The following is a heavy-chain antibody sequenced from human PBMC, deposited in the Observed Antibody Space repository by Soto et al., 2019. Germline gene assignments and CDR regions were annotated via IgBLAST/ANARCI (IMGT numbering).Heavy chain of an antibody. CDR1: GGSISSYY. V-gene: IGHV4-59*08. Sequence: PSETLSLTCTVSGGSISSYYWSWIRQPPGKGLEWIGYIYYSGSTNSNPSLKSRVTISVDTSKNQFSLKLSSVTAADTAVYYCARAKAPLYSSSWYWFDPWGQGTLVTVSS. CDR2: IYYSGST. CDR3: ARAKAPLYSSSWYWFDP. D-gene: IGHD6-13*01. J-gene: IGHJ5*02.